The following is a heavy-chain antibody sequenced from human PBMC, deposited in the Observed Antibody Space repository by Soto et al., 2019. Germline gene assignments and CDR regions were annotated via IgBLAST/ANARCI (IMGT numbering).Heavy chain of an antibody. J-gene: IGHJ6*02. V-gene: IGHV1-69*12. CDR3: AGEGLVLVPTTVNSDYYYYAMDV. D-gene: IGHD2-2*01. CDR1: GDTFSTYT. CDR2: VIPRSATS. Sequence: QVQLVQSGAEVKKPGSSVKVSCKASGDTFSTYTITWVRQAPGQGLEWMGGVIPRSATSNYAQKFQGRVTVTADESTSKAYMELSSLRSEATAVYYCAGEGLVLVPTTVNSDYYYYAMDVWGQGTTVTVSS.